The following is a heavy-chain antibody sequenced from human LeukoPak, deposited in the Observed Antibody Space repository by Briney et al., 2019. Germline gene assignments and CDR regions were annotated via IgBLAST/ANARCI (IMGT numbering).Heavy chain of an antibody. CDR3: ARVRATFSPHFDN. D-gene: IGHD5-12*01. CDR1: GFTFSSYW. CDR2: INSDGSIT. J-gene: IGHJ4*02. Sequence: GGSLRLSCAASGFTFSSYWMHWVRQAPGKGLMWVSRINSDGSITSYADSVKGRFTISRDNAKNTLYVQMNSLRAEDTAVYYCARVRATFSPHFDNWGQGTLVTVSS. V-gene: IGHV3-74*01.